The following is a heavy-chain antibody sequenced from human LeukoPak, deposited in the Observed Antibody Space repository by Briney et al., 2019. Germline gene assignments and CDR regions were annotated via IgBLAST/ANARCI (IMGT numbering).Heavy chain of an antibody. CDR2: ISSFSGTI. CDR1: GITFSSYS. CDR3: ARERTVVVAATGGWFDP. D-gene: IGHD2-15*01. J-gene: IGHJ5*02. Sequence: TGGSLRLSCVASGITFSSYSMNWVRQAPGKGLEWVSYISSFSGTINYADSVKGRFTISRDNAKNSLYLQMNSLRAEDTAVYYCARERTVVVAATGGWFDPWGQGTLVTVSS. V-gene: IGHV3-48*04.